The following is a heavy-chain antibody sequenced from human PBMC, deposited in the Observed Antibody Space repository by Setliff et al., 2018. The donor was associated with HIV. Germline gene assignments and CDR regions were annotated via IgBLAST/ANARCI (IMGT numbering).Heavy chain of an antibody. CDR2: INHGGTT. Sequence: PSETLSLTCAVYNGSFSGYYWTWVRQSPGKGLEWIGEINHGGTTTYNPSLKSRVTISVDTSKNQFSLKLKTVTAADTAVYYCALLEVPFIGAVSPPLWGRGNLVTVSS. CDR1: NGSFSGYY. D-gene: IGHD5-12*01. J-gene: IGHJ4*02. V-gene: IGHV4-34*01. CDR3: ALLEVPFIGAVSPPL.